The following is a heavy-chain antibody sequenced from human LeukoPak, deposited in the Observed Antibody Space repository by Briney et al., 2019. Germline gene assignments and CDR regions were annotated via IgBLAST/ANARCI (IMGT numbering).Heavy chain of an antibody. D-gene: IGHD1-1*01. CDR3: ATAYNWNDGVDY. CDR1: GFTVSSNY. J-gene: IGHJ4*02. V-gene: IGHV3-53*01. CDR2: IYSGGST. Sequence: GGSLRLSCAASGFTVSSNYMSWVRQAPGKGLEWVSVIYSGGSTYYADSVKGRFTISRDNSKNTLYLQMNSLRAEDTAVYYCATAYNWNDGVDYWGQGTLVTVSS.